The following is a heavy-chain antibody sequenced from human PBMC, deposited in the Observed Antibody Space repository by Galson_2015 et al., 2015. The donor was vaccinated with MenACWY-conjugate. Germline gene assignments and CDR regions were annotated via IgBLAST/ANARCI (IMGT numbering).Heavy chain of an antibody. CDR3: ARDGWWTVGATSYWYFDL. J-gene: IGHJ2*01. CDR1: GGSISSSNW. V-gene: IGHV4-4*02. D-gene: IGHD1-26*01. CDR2: IYHSGST. Sequence: ETLSLTCAVSGGSISSSNWWSRVRQPPGKGLEWIGEIYHSGSTNYNPSLKSRVTISVDKSKNQVSLKLSSVTAADTAVYYCARDGWWTVGATSYWYFDLWGRGTLVTVSS.